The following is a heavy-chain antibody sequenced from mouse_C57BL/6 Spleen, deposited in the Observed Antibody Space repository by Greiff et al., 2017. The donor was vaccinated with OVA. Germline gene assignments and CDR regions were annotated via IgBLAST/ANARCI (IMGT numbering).Heavy chain of an antibody. J-gene: IGHJ4*01. V-gene: IGHV1-47*01. CDR3: ARNYGSSYGYYAMDY. D-gene: IGHD1-1*01. Sequence: VKLMESGAELVKPGASVKMSCKASGYTFTTYPIEWMKQNHGKSLEWIGNFHPYNDDTKYNEKFKGKATLTVEKSSSTVYLELSRLTSDDSAVYYCARNYGSSYGYYAMDYWGQGTSVTVSS. CDR2: FHPYNDDT. CDR1: GYTFTTYP.